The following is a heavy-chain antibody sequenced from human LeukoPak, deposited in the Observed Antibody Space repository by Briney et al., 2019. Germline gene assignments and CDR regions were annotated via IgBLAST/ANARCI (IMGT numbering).Heavy chain of an antibody. CDR1: GFTVSSNY. CDR3: ARRGHGYGSPFDY. CDR2: IYSGGST. Sequence: GGSLRLSCAASGFTVSSNYMSWVRQAPGKGLEWVSVIYSGGSTYYADSVKGRFTISRDNSKNTLYLQMNSLRAEGTAVYFCARRGHGYGSPFDYWGQGTLVTVSS. V-gene: IGHV3-66*04. D-gene: IGHD5-18*01. J-gene: IGHJ4*02.